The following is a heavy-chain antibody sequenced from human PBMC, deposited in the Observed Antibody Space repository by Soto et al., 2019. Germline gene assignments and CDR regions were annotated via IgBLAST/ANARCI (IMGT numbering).Heavy chain of an antibody. Sequence: PGGSLRLSCAASGFTFSSYTMSGVRQAPGKGLEWVSSVSSSRSYIYYGDSVKGRFTISRDSAKNTLYLQMNSLRAEDTAVYYCARGTFDPRDTVAATPYYYYGMDVWGQGTTVTVSS. D-gene: IGHD2-15*01. CDR1: GFTFSSYT. CDR2: VSSSRSYI. J-gene: IGHJ6*02. V-gene: IGHV3-21*01. CDR3: ARGTFDPRDTVAATPYYYYGMDV.